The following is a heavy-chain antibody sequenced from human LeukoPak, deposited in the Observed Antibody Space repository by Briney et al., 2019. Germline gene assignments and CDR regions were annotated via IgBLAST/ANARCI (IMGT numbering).Heavy chain of an antibody. J-gene: IGHJ4*01. CDR1: GFTFSSYA. CDR2: ISGSGGST. D-gene: IGHD2-15*01. Sequence: GGSLRLSCAASGFTFSSYAMSWVRQAPGKGLEWVSAISGSGGSTYYADSVKGRFTISRDNSKNSLYLQMTSLRAEDTAVYYCAKDRLRYCTGGNCYSPVDYWGQGTLVTVSS. CDR3: AKDRLRYCTGGNCYSPVDY. V-gene: IGHV3-23*01.